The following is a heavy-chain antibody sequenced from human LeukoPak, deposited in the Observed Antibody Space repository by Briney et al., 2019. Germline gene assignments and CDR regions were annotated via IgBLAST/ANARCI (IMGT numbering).Heavy chain of an antibody. Sequence: ASVKVSCKASGYTFTSHVMHWVRQAPGQRPEWMGWINPGNGNTKYSQKLQGRVTITRDTSASTAYMELSSLRSEDTAVYYCARLLGPSGFDYWGQGTLVTVSS. CDR2: INPGNGNT. J-gene: IGHJ4*02. D-gene: IGHD3-16*01. CDR3: ARLLGPSGFDY. CDR1: GYTFTSHV. V-gene: IGHV1-3*01.